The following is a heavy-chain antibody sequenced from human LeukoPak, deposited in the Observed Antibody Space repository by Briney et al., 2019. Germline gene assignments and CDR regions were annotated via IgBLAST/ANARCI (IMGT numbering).Heavy chain of an antibody. Sequence: PSDTLSLTCTVSGGSISSYYWSWIRQPPGKGLEWIGNIYYSGSTNYNPSLKSRVTISVDTSKNQFSLKLGSVTAADTAVYYCTRGSIAYYYMDVWGKGTTVTISS. CDR1: GGSISSYY. CDR3: TRGSIAYYYMDV. J-gene: IGHJ6*03. V-gene: IGHV4-59*07. D-gene: IGHD3-22*01. CDR2: IYYSGST.